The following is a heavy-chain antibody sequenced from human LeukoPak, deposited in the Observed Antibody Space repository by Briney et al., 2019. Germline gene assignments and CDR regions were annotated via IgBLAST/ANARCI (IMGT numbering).Heavy chain of an antibody. CDR3: ARGWVATSHYYYGMDV. J-gene: IGHJ6*02. CDR2: IYPGNSAT. CDR1: GYDFTTYW. Sequence: GESLKISCRTSGYDFTTYWIGWVRQMPGKGLEWMGLIYPGNSATTYSPSFQGQVTISADKSISTAYLQWSSLKASDTAMYYCARGWVATSHYYYGMDVWGQGTTVTVSS. D-gene: IGHD5-12*01. V-gene: IGHV5-51*01.